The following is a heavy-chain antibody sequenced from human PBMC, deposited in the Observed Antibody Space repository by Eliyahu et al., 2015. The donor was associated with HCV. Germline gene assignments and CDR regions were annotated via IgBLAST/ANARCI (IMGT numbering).Heavy chain of an antibody. CDR3: AGYYYDSSGYYSTPFFDY. V-gene: IGHV4-39*07. CDR2: IYFSGST. CDR1: GVXIXXPAXY. D-gene: IGHD3-22*01. Sequence: QLQLHESGPGLVKPPEPLSLTCXVXGVXIXXPAXYWGWVRQPPGKGLEWIGSIYFSGSTYYSPSLKSRVTMSVDTSKNHFSLTLYSVTAADTAVYFCAGYYYDSSGYYSTPFFDYWGQGALVTVSS. J-gene: IGHJ4*02.